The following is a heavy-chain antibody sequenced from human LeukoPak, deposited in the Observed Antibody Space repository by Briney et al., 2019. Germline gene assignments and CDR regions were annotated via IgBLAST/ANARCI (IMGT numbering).Heavy chain of an antibody. D-gene: IGHD3-16*01. CDR2: IYYSGST. J-gene: IGHJ4*02. CDR1: GGSIITSSFY. Sequence: SETLSLTRTVSGGSIITSSFYWGWIRQPPGKGLEWIGDIYYSGSTYYNPSLKSRVTISVDTSNNQFSLRLSSVTAADTAMYYCARRLWGDYFDYWGQGTLVTVSS. CDR3: ARRLWGDYFDY. V-gene: IGHV4-39*01.